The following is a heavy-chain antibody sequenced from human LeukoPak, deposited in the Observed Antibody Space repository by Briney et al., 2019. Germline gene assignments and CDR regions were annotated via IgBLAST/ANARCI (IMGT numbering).Heavy chain of an antibody. V-gene: IGHV3-11*04. CDR2: ISSRGSSI. CDR3: AREKWELQTFDAFDI. Sequence: GGSLRLSCAASGFTFSDYYMSWIRQAPGKGLEWVSYISSRGSSIYYADSVKGRFTISRDNAKNSLYLQMNSLRAEDTAVYYCAREKWELQTFDAFDIWGQGTMVTVSS. CDR1: GFTFSDYY. D-gene: IGHD1-26*01. J-gene: IGHJ3*02.